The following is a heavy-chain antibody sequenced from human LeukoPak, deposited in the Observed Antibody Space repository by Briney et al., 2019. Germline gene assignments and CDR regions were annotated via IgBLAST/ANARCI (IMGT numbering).Heavy chain of an antibody. J-gene: IGHJ6*02. Sequence: GGSLRLSCAASGFTFSSYSMNWVRQAPGKGLEWVSSISSSSSYIYYADSVKGRFTISRDNAKNSLYLQMNSLRAGDTAVYYCARVKPMTRKNTYGDYGGVYYGMDVWGQGTTVTVSS. V-gene: IGHV3-21*01. D-gene: IGHD4-17*01. CDR1: GFTFSSYS. CDR3: ARVKPMTRKNTYGDYGGVYYGMDV. CDR2: ISSSSSYI.